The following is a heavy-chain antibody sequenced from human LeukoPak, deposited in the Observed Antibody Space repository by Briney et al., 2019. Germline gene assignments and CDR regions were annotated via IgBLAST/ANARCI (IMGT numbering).Heavy chain of an antibody. CDR1: GGTFSSYT. V-gene: IGHV1-69*02. J-gene: IGHJ5*02. Sequence: SVEVSCKASGGTFSSYTISWVRQAPGQGLEWMGRIIPILGIANYAQKFQGRVTITADKSTSTAYMELSGLRSEDTAVYYCASNPYGSEPSFDPWGQGTLVTVSS. D-gene: IGHD3-10*01. CDR3: ASNPYGSEPSFDP. CDR2: IIPILGIA.